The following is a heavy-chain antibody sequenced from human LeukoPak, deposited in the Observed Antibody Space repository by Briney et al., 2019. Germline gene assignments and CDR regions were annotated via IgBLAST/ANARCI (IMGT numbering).Heavy chain of an antibody. Sequence: SETLSLTCTVSGGSINSQSWTWIRQPPGKGLEWIGYFYDSGSTNYNPSLKSRVSISRDTSKNQFSLKLTSVTAADTAVYYCARRNYPYYYFDYWGQGALVTVSS. CDR1: GGSINSQS. D-gene: IGHD1-26*01. CDR3: ARRNYPYYYFDY. CDR2: FYDSGST. V-gene: IGHV4-59*11. J-gene: IGHJ4*02.